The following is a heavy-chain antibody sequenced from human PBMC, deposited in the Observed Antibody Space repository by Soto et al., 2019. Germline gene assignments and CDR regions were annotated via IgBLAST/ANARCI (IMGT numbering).Heavy chain of an antibody. Sequence: GGSLRLSCAASGFTFSSYWMSWVRQAPGKGLEWVANIKQDGSEKYYVDSVKGRFTISRDNAKNSLYLQMNSLRAEDTAVYYCARESNYDFWSGPARYYYGMDVWGQGTTVTVSS. V-gene: IGHV3-7*05. CDR3: ARESNYDFWSGPARYYYGMDV. D-gene: IGHD3-3*01. J-gene: IGHJ6*02. CDR2: IKQDGSEK. CDR1: GFTFSSYW.